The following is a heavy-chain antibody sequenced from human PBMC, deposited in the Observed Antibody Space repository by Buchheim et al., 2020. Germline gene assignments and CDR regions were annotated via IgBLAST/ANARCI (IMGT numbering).Heavy chain of an antibody. D-gene: IGHD2-2*01. CDR3: ARSVVVPAAIVYYYYMDV. Sequence: EVQLVQSGAEVKKPGESLRISCKGSGYSFTSYWISWVRQMPGKGLAWMGRIDPSDSYTNYSPSFQGHVTISADKSISTAYLQWSSLKASDTAMYYCARSVVVPAAIVYYYYMDVWGKGTT. CDR1: GYSFTSYW. V-gene: IGHV5-10-1*01. CDR2: IDPSDSYT. J-gene: IGHJ6*03.